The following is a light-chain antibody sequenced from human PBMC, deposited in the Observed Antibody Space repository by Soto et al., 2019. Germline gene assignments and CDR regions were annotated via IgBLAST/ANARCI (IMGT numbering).Light chain of an antibody. Sequence: DVQMTQSPSTLSASVGERVTITCRASQRVSNWLAWYQQKPGKAPKLLIYDVSSLESGVPSRFSGSGSGTEFILNISSLQPDDFATYYCQQYDSYSWTFDQGTKV. CDR3: QQYDSYSWT. CDR2: DVS. V-gene: IGKV1-5*01. J-gene: IGKJ1*01. CDR1: QRVSNW.